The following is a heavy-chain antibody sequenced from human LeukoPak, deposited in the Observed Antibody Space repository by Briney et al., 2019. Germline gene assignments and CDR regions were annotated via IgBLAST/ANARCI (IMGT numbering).Heavy chain of an antibody. CDR3: ASRGYDSSGYYAFFD. D-gene: IGHD3-22*01. Sequence: GGSLRLSCAASGFTFDDYGMIWVRQAPGKGLEWVSGINWNGGTTGYADSVKGRFTISRDNAKNSLYLQMNSLRAEDTAFYYCASRGYDSSGYYAFFDWGQGTLVTVSS. J-gene: IGHJ4*02. CDR1: GFTFDDYG. V-gene: IGHV3-20*04. CDR2: INWNGGTT.